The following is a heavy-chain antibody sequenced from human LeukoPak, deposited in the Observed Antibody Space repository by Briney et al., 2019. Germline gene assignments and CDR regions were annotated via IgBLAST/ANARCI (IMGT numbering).Heavy chain of an antibody. Sequence: PGGSLRLSCTASGFTFSNYVMSWVRQAPGKGLEWVAVLSYDGSNKYYADSVKGRFTISRDNSKNTVYLLMNSPRDEDTAVYYCAKTLPPDVYDSSGFSPPLYYYYGLDVWGQGTTVTVSS. CDR3: AKTLPPDVYDSSGFSPPLYYYYGLDV. CDR2: LSYDGSNK. CDR1: GFTFSNYV. D-gene: IGHD3-22*01. V-gene: IGHV3-30*18. J-gene: IGHJ6*02.